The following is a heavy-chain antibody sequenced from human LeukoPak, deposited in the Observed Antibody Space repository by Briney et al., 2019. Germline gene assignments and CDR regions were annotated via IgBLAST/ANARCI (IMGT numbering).Heavy chain of an antibody. Sequence: SGGSLRLSCAASGFTFSSYEMNWVRQAPGKGLEWVSYISSSGSTIYYADSVKGRFTISRDNAKNSLYLQMNSLRAEDTAVYYCAKGRSGSGENFDYWGQGTLVTVSS. J-gene: IGHJ4*02. CDR2: ISSSGSTI. CDR3: AKGRSGSGENFDY. CDR1: GFTFSSYE. V-gene: IGHV3-48*03. D-gene: IGHD3-10*01.